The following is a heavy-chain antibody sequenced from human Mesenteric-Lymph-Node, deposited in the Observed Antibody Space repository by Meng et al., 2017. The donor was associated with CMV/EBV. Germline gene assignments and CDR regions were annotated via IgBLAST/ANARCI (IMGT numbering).Heavy chain of an antibody. CDR1: GFTFSSYG. D-gene: IGHD2/OR15-2a*01. V-gene: IGHV3-48*03. CDR2: ISITETI. Sequence: GGSLRLSCEVFGFTFSSYGMNWVRQAPGRGLEWVAYISITETIHYADSVKGRFTISRDNAKNSLFLQMSGLKDEDTALYYCARDVNFYFYYGMDVWGQGTAVTVSS. J-gene: IGHJ6*02. CDR3: ARDVNFYFYYGMDV.